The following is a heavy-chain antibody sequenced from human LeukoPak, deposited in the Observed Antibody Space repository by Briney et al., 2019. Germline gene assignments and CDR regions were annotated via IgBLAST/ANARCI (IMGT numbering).Heavy chain of an antibody. D-gene: IGHD3-16*01. CDR1: GFTFSSYS. J-gene: IGHJ3*02. Sequence: PGGSLRLSCAASGFTFSSYSMNWVRQAPGKGLEWVSSISSSSSYIYYADSVKGRFTISRDNAKNSLYLQMNSLRAEDTAVYYCARLLWHIMITSDGAFDIWGQGTMVTVSS. CDR2: ISSSSSYI. V-gene: IGHV3-21*01. CDR3: ARLLWHIMITSDGAFDI.